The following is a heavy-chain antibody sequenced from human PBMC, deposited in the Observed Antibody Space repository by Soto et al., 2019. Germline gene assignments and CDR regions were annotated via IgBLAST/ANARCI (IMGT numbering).Heavy chain of an antibody. V-gene: IGHV3-23*01. CDR3: AKDRAGNLYFDY. CDR2: ISGSGGDT. Sequence: PGGSLRLSCAASGFTFSSYAMNWVRQAPGKGLEWVSTISGSGGDTFYADSVKGRFTISRDNSKNTLYLQMNSLTAEDTAVYYCAKDRAGNLYFDYWGQGTLVTVSS. J-gene: IGHJ4*02. CDR1: GFTFSSYA.